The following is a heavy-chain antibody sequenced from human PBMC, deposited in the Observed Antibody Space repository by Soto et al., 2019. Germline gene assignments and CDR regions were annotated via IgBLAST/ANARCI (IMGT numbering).Heavy chain of an antibody. D-gene: IGHD7-27*01. V-gene: IGHV4-39*01. J-gene: IGHJ4*02. Sequence: ETLSLTCTVSGGSISSSSYYWGWIRQPPGKGLEWIGSIYYSGSTYYNPSLKSRVTISVDTSKNQFSLKLSSVTAADTAVYYCARGPGDFDYWGQGTRVTVSS. CDR2: IYYSGST. CDR3: ARGPGDFDY. CDR1: GGSISSSSYY.